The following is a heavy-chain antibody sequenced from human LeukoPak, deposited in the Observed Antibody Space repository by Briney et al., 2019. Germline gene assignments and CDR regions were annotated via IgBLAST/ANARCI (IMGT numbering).Heavy chain of an antibody. V-gene: IGHV3-15*01. D-gene: IGHD2-15*01. J-gene: IGHJ6*02. CDR1: GFTFSNAW. CDR3: TIHGGYCSGGSCYYYYYGMDV. Sequence: GGSLRLSCAASGFTFSNAWMSWVRQAPGKGLEWVGRIKSKTDGGTTDYAAPVKGRFTISRDDSKNTLYLQMNSLKTEDTAVYYCTIHGGYCSGGSCYYYYYGMDVWGQGTTVTVSS. CDR2: IKSKTDGGTT.